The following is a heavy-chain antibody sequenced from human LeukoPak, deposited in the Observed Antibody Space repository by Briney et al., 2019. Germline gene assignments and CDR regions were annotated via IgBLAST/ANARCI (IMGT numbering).Heavy chain of an antibody. V-gene: IGHV4-59*01. CDR2: IDYSGST. J-gene: IGHJ1*01. D-gene: IGHD6-13*01. CDR1: GGSISSYY. CDR3: ARSGGLYTSTWYFHR. Sequence: KSSETLSLTCTVSGGSISSYYWSWIRQLPGKGLEWIGYIDYSGSTIHNPSLKSRVTISVNTSKNQFSLQLTSVTAADTAVYYCARSGGLYTSTWYFHRWRQGTLVTVSS.